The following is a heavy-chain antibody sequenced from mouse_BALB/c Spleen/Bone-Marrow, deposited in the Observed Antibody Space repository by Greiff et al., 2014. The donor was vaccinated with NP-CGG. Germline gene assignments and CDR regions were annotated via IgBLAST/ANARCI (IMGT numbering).Heavy chain of an antibody. CDR2: IDPPDSET. D-gene: IGHD2-3*01. CDR3: ARGDDGYYGDY. Sequence: QVQLQQSGAQLVRPGGSVKISCQASGYSFTSYWMDWGEQRPGQGLEWIGMIDPPDSETRLNQKFKDKATSTVDKSSSTAYMQLSSPTSEDSAVYYCARGDDGYYGDYWGQGTTLTVSS. J-gene: IGHJ2*01. CDR1: GYSFTSYW. V-gene: IGHV1S126*01.